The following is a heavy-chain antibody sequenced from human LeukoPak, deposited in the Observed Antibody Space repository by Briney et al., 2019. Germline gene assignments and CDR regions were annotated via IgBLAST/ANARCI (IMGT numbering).Heavy chain of an antibody. CDR3: AKGREYSSSWFDY. V-gene: IGHV3-21*04. Sequence: GGSLRLSCAASGFTFSNYNMNWVRQAPGKGLEWVSSISYSSSYIYYADSVKGRFTISRDNAKNSLYLQTNSLRAEDTAVYYCAKGREYSSSWFDYWGQGTLVTVSS. J-gene: IGHJ4*02. CDR1: GFTFSNYN. D-gene: IGHD6-13*01. CDR2: ISYSSSYI.